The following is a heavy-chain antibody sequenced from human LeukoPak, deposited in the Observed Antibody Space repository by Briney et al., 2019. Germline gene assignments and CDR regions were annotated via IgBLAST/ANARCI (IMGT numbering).Heavy chain of an antibody. V-gene: IGHV4-38-2*02. CDR2: IYHSGST. J-gene: IGHJ4*02. Sequence: SETLSLTCAVSGYSISSGYYWGWIRQPPGKGLEWIGSIYHSGSTYYNPSLKSRVTISVDTSKNQFSLKLSSVTAADTAVYYCARDLNTYYYDSSWGQGTLVTVSS. CDR1: GYSISSGYY. CDR3: ARDLNTYYYDSS. D-gene: IGHD3-22*01.